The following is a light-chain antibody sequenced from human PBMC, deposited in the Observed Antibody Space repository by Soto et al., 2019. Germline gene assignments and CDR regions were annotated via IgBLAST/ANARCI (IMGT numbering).Light chain of an antibody. Sequence: QSALTQPASVSGSPGQSITISCTGTSSDVGGYNYVSWYQQHPGKAPKVMIYEVSNRPSGVSNRFSGSKSGNAASLTISGLQAEDEADYYCAAWDDSLSGVVFGGGTKVTVL. CDR3: AAWDDSLSGVV. J-gene: IGLJ2*01. CDR1: SSDVGGYNY. V-gene: IGLV2-14*01. CDR2: EVS.